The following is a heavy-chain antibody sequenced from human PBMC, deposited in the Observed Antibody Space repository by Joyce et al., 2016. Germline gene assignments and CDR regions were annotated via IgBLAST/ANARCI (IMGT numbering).Heavy chain of an antibody. CDR2: VAASGDYS. V-gene: IGHV3-48*02. CDR1: GFTCSNYV. Sequence: EVQLVESGGGLVQPGGSLRLSSAASGFTCSNYVMNWVRQVPGKGLQWVSYVAASGDYSQSAAPVGGRYIISRNNARNSLYLQVNNLGDEDSAVYVCARGPGAGTYGKFDRWGQGTRVIVSS. D-gene: IGHD1-26*01. CDR3: ARGPGAGTYGKFDR. J-gene: IGHJ4*02.